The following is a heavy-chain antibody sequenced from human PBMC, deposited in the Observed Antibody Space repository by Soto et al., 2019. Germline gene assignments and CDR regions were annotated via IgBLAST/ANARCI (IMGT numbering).Heavy chain of an antibody. CDR3: AKSLAVAGKVDFGH. V-gene: IGHV3-23*01. D-gene: IGHD6-19*01. CDR2: ITAGGDGA. CDR1: GFTFSSSA. J-gene: IGHJ4*02. Sequence: GGSLRLSCAASGFTFSSSAMSRVRQAPGKGLEWVSAITAGGDGAYYTDSVKGRFTISRDNSKNTLYLQMNSLRAEDTAMYFCAKSLAVAGKVDFGHWGQGTLVTVSS.